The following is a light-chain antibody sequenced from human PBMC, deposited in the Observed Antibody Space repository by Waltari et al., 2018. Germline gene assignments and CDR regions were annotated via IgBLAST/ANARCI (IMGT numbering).Light chain of an antibody. V-gene: IGLV3-21*04. J-gene: IGLJ2*01. CDR3: QVWDSSSDHVV. CDR2: YVS. Sequence: SYVLTQPPSVSVAPGKTARITCGGNNIGSKSVNWYQQKPGQAPVLVIYYVSDRPSGIPERFSGSNSGNTATLTISRVEAVDEADYYCQVWDSSSDHVVFGGGTKLTVL. CDR1: NIGSKS.